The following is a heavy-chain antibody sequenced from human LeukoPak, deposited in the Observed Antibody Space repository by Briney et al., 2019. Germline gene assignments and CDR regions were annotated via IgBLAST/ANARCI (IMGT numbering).Heavy chain of an antibody. CDR2: INHSGST. CDR1: GGSFSGYY. J-gene: IGHJ2*01. D-gene: IGHD6-19*01. CDR3: ARGRSKQWLSGYFDL. Sequence: KPSETLSLTCAVYGGSFSGYYWSWIRQPPGKGLEWIGEINHSGSTNYNPPLKSRVTISVDTSKNQFSLKLSSVTAADTAVYYCARGRSKQWLSGYFDLWGRGTLVTVSS. V-gene: IGHV4-34*01.